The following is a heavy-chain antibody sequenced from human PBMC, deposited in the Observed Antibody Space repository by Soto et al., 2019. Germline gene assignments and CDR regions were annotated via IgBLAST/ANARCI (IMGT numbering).Heavy chain of an antibody. CDR1: GYTFTGYF. CDR2: INPNSGAT. J-gene: IGHJ5*02. V-gene: IGHV1-2*02. CDR3: ARGGGTTLAPLP. Sequence: ASVKVSCKASGYTFTGYFMHWVRQAPGEGLEWMGWINPNSGATKYAPKFQGRVTMTRDTSNRTAYLELSRLTSDDTAIYYCARGGGTTLAPLPWGQGTPVTVSS. D-gene: IGHD3-16*01.